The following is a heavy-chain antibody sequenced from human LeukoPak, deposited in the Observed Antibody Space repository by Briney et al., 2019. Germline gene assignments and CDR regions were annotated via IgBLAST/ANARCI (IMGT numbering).Heavy chain of an antibody. Sequence: PGGSLRLSCAASGFTFSSYGMSWVRQAPGKGLEWVSAISGSGGSTYYADSVKGRFTISRDNSKNTLYLQMNSLRAEDTAVYYCAKDATYYYDSSGYYYPLYYYYMDVWGKGTTVTVSS. CDR2: ISGSGGST. CDR3: AKDATYYYDSSGYYYPLYYYYMDV. J-gene: IGHJ6*03. CDR1: GFTFSSYG. V-gene: IGHV3-23*01. D-gene: IGHD3-22*01.